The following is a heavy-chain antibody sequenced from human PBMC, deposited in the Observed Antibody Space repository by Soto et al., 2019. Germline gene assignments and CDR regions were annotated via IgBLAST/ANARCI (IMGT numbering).Heavy chain of an antibody. CDR2: IYSGGST. CDR3: ARGYCSSTSCPGTYSWFDP. V-gene: IGHV3-66*01. Sequence: PGGSLRLSCAASGFTVSSNYMSWVRQAPGKGLEWVSVIYSGGSTYYADSVKGRFTISRDNSKNTLYLQMNSLRAEDTAVYYCARGYCSSTSCPGTYSWFDPWGQGTLVTVSS. CDR1: GFTVSSNY. D-gene: IGHD2-2*01. J-gene: IGHJ5*02.